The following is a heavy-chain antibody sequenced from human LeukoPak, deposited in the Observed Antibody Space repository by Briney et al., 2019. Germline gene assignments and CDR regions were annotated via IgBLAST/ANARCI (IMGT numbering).Heavy chain of an antibody. CDR1: GFSFDDYA. Sequence: GGSLRLSCVASGFSFDDYAMHWVRQVPGKGLEWVSLISGDGGKTYYADSVKGRFTISRDNSKNSLYLQMNSLRTDDTAFYYCAKEMYRHDFGSSSGYWGLGTLVTVSS. V-gene: IGHV3-43*02. CDR3: AKEMYRHDFGSSSGY. CDR2: ISGDGGKT. J-gene: IGHJ4*02. D-gene: IGHD6-6*01.